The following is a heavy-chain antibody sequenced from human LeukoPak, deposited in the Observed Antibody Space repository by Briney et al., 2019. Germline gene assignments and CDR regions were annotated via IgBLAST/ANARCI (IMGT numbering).Heavy chain of an antibody. J-gene: IGHJ4*02. CDR2: IYYSGST. Sequence: SETLPLTCTVSGGSISSSSYYWGWIRQPPGKGLEWIGSIYYSGSTYYNPSLKSRITISVDTSKNQFSLKLTSVTAADTAVYYCARPNYYDSSGYFNWGQGTLVTVSS. D-gene: IGHD3-22*01. V-gene: IGHV4-39*01. CDR3: ARPNYYDSSGYFN. CDR1: GGSISSSSYY.